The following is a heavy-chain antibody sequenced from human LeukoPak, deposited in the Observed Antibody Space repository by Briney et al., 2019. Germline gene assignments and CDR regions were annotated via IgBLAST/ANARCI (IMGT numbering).Heavy chain of an antibody. D-gene: IGHD6-19*01. CDR2: IYYSGST. V-gene: IGHV4-59*01. Sequence: SETLSLTCTVSGGSISSYYWSWIRQPPGKGLEWIGYIYYSGSTNYNPSLKSRVTISVDTSKNQFSLKLSSVTAADTAVYYCARDRHEEWLVDLGWFDPWGQGTLVTVSS. CDR1: GGSISSYY. J-gene: IGHJ5*02. CDR3: ARDRHEEWLVDLGWFDP.